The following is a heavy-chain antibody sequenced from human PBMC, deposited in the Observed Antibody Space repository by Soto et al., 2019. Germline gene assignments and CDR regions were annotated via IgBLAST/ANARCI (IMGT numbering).Heavy chain of an antibody. CDR2: IIPIIGII. CDR1: GGTFSTYT. J-gene: IGHJ6*02. D-gene: IGHD2-2*01. V-gene: IGHV1-69*02. Sequence: SVKVSCKASGGTFSTYTITWVRQAPGQGLEWMGRIIPIIGIINYAQKFQGRVTITADKFTGTAYMELTRLRSDDTAVYYCARRDIVLVPAANQNYYYGMDVWGQGTTVTVSS. CDR3: ARRDIVLVPAANQNYYYGMDV.